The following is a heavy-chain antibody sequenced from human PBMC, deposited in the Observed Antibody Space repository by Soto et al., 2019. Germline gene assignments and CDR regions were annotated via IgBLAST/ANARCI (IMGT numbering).Heavy chain of an antibody. CDR3: ARVVRHIRGVDYEYFFDY. D-gene: IGHD3-10*01. J-gene: IGHJ4*02. CDR2: IYYSEKT. Sequence: TSETLSLTCNVSGGSIRSYYWGRIRQPPGRGLEWIGYIYYSEKTNYNPSLKSRVTMAVDTSKNQFSQKLSSVTAADTAVYYCARVVRHIRGVDYEYFFDYWGLGTLVTVSS. V-gene: IGHV4-59*01. CDR1: GGSIRSYY.